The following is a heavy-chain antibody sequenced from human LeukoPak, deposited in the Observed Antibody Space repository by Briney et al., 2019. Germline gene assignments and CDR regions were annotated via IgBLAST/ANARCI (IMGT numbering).Heavy chain of an antibody. CDR2: INHSGST. CDR1: GGSFSGYY. V-gene: IGHV4-34*01. J-gene: IGHJ5*02. CDR3: ARGGPSCGGDCYSMVGWFDP. Sequence: SETLSLTCAVYGGSFSGYYWSWIRQPPGKGLEWIGEINHSGSTNYNPSLKSRVTISVDTSKNQFPLKLSSVTAADTAVYYCARGGPSCGGDCYSMVGWFDPWGQGTLVTVSS. D-gene: IGHD2-21*02.